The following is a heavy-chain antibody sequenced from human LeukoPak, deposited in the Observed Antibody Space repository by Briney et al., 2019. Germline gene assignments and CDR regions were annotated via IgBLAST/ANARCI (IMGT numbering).Heavy chain of an antibody. V-gene: IGHV4-31*03. CDR1: GGSISSGGSS. CDR3: ARTIVVVPATTISYYFDY. D-gene: IGHD2-2*01. CDR2: IYYSGST. Sequence: SETLSLTCTVSGGSISSGGSSWSWIRQHPGKGLEWIGYIYYSGSTYYNPSLKSRISISVDTSQNQFSLKLSSVTAADTAVYYCARTIVVVPATTISYYFDYWGQGTLVTVSS. J-gene: IGHJ4*02.